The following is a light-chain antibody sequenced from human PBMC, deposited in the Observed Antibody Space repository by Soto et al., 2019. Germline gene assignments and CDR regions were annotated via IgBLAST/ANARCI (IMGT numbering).Light chain of an antibody. CDR2: EVT. CDR3: SSHTSGSTRV. Sequence: QSVLTQPASVSGSPGQSIAISCTGTSSDVGGYDYVSWYQQQPDKAPKLMIYEVTQRPSGVSNRFPGSKSGNTASLTISGLQAEDEADYYCSSHTSGSTRVFGTGTKLTVL. V-gene: IGLV2-14*01. CDR1: SSDVGGYDY. J-gene: IGLJ1*01.